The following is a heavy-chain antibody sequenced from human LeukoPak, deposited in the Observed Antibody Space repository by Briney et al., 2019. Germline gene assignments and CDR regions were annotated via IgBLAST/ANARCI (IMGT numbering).Heavy chain of an antibody. V-gene: IGHV3-53*01. D-gene: IGHD2-15*01. Sequence: PGGSLRLSCGASGFTVKNNHMNWVRQAPGKGLQWVSGIYGDGSTYYADSVKGRFTISRDSSKNTLYLQMNSLRAEDTAVYYCAIGSYCSGGSCYPLFDYWGRGTLVTVSS. CDR3: AIGSYCSGGSCYPLFDY. CDR2: IYGDGST. CDR1: GFTVKNNH. J-gene: IGHJ4*02.